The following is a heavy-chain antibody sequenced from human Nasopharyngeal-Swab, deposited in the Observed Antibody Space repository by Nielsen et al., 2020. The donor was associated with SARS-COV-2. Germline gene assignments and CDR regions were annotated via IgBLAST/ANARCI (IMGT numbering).Heavy chain of an antibody. V-gene: IGHV3-15*01. CDR2: FKSKIDGGTV. J-gene: IGHJ6*02. Sequence: GESLTISCAASGFTFSNTSMRWVRQAPGLGVEWVGRFKSKIDGGTVEYAAPVKGRFTISRDDSKYTLYLQMNSLKTEDIVVYYCTTDLGVVPAAMRRYYYYGMDVWGQGTMVTVSS. CDR1: GFTFSNTS. D-gene: IGHD2-2*01. CDR3: TTDLGVVPAAMRRYYYYGMDV.